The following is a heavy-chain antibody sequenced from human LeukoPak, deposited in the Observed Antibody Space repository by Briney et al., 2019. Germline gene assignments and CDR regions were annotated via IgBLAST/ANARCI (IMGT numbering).Heavy chain of an antibody. Sequence: ASVKVSCKASGYTFTSYYMHWVRQAPGQGLEWMGIINPSGGSTSYAQKFQGRVTMTRDMSTSTVYMELSSLRSEDTAVYYCATVRKLWALAGPDFPYYFDYWGQGTLVTASS. V-gene: IGHV1-46*01. J-gene: IGHJ4*02. CDR3: ATVRKLWALAGPDFPYYFDY. CDR1: GYTFTSYY. CDR2: INPSGGST. D-gene: IGHD3-10*01.